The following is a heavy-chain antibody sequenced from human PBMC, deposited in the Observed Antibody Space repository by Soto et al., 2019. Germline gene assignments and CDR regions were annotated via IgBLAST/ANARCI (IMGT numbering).Heavy chain of an antibody. D-gene: IGHD2-2*01. Sequence: PSQTLSLTCAISGDSVSSNSAAWNWIRQSPSRGLEWLGRTYYRSKWYNDYAISVKSRITINPDTSKNLFSLQLNSVTPEDTAVYYCARDVLWYQLPPYYYYGMDVWGQGTTVTVSS. CDR3: ARDVLWYQLPPYYYYGMDV. J-gene: IGHJ6*02. CDR2: TYYRSKWYN. CDR1: GDSVSSNSAA. V-gene: IGHV6-1*01.